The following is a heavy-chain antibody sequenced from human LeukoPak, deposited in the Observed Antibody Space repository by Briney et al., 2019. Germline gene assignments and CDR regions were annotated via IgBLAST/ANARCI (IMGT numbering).Heavy chain of an antibody. CDR3: ARSTYYYDSSGYLVSPIIDY. V-gene: IGHV4-39*01. CDR1: GGSISSSSYS. CDR2: IYYSGST. J-gene: IGHJ4*02. D-gene: IGHD3-22*01. Sequence: SETLSLTCTVSGGSISSSSYSWGWIRQPPGKGLEWIGSIYYSGSTYYNPSLKSRVTISVDTSKNQFSLKLSSVTAADTAVYYCARSTYYYDSSGYLVSPIIDYWGQGTLVTVSS.